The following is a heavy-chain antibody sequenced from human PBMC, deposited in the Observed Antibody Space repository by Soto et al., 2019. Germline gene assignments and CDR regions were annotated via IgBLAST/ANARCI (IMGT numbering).Heavy chain of an antibody. D-gene: IGHD3-10*01. CDR1: GYTFTNYA. J-gene: IGHJ3*02. CDR3: ARGASRVRGVILDAFDI. Sequence: QVQLVQSGAEVKKPGASVKVSCKASGYTFTNYAMHWVRQAPGQRLEWMGWINAGNGNTKYSQKFQGRVTITRDTSASTAYMELSSLRSEDTAVYYCARGASRVRGVILDAFDIWGQGTMVPVSS. V-gene: IGHV1-3*01. CDR2: INAGNGNT.